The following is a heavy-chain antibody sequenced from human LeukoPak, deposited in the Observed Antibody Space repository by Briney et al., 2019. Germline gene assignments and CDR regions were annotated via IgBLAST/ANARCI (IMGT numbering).Heavy chain of an antibody. CDR3: ASLRSGPRYGMDV. J-gene: IGHJ6*02. CDR1: GFSFSSYG. CDR2: IWFDGSNR. V-gene: IGHV3-33*01. D-gene: IGHD3-3*01. Sequence: GGSLRLSCAASGFSFSSYGMHWVRQAPGKGLEWVAVIWFDGSNRYYADSVKGRFIISRDNSKNTLYLQMNSLRVEDTAVYHCASLRSGPRYGMDVWGQGTTVTVTS.